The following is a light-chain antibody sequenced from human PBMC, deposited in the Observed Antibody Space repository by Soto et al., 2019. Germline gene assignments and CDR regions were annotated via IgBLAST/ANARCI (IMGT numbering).Light chain of an antibody. CDR1: SSDVGGYNY. CDR2: DVS. Sequence: QPVLTQPASVSGSPGQSITISCTGTSSDVGGYNYVSWFQQYPGKAPKLTIYDVSNRPSGVSSRFSGSKSGNTASLTISGLQAEDEADYYCSSYTSISTVVFGGGTKLTVL. CDR3: SSYTSISTVV. V-gene: IGLV2-14*01. J-gene: IGLJ2*01.